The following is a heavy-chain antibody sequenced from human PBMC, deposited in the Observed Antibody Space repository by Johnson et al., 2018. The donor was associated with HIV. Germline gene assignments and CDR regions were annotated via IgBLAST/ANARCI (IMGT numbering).Heavy chain of an antibody. CDR2: IYSGGRT. D-gene: IGHD3-10*01. J-gene: IGHJ3*02. CDR1: GFSISYDY. CDR3: ARDPMVRGAGGFDI. V-gene: IGHV3-66*01. Sequence: VLLVESGGGVVRPGESLRLSCAASGFSISYDYMSWVRQAPGKGLECVSGIYSGGRTYYADSVKGRFTISRDNSKNTLYLQMNSLKTEDTAVYYCARDPMVRGAGGFDIWGQGTMVTVSS.